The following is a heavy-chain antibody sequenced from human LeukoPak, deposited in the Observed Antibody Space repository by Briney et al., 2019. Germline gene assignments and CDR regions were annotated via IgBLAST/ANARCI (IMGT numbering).Heavy chain of an antibody. D-gene: IGHD4-17*01. J-gene: IGHJ4*02. Sequence: ASVKVSCKASGYTFTSYGISWVRQAPGQGLEWMGWISAYNGNTNYAQKLQGRVTMTTDTSTSTAYVELRSLRSDDTAVYYCARESDYGDYYFDYWGQGTLVTVSS. CDR2: ISAYNGNT. V-gene: IGHV1-18*01. CDR1: GYTFTSYG. CDR3: ARESDYGDYYFDY.